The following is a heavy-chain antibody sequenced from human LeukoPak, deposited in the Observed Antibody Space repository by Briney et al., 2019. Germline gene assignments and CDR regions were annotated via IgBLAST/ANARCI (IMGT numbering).Heavy chain of an antibody. CDR3: ARENYYGSGSYPLYYFDY. J-gene: IGHJ4*02. CDR2: IYTSGST. V-gene: IGHV4-61*02. CDR1: GGSISSGSYY. Sequence: SETLSLTCTVSGGSISSGSYYWSWIRQPAGKGLEWIGRIYTSGSTNYNPFLKSLFTISLDTSKNQFSLKLSSVTAADTAVYYCARENYYGSGSYPLYYFDYWGQGTLVTVSS. D-gene: IGHD3-10*01.